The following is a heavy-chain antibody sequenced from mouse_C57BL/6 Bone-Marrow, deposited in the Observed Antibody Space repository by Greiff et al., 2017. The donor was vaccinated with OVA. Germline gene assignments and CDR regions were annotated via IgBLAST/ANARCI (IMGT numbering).Heavy chain of an antibody. CDR3: ARSPLYCYGSSYYFDY. V-gene: IGHV7-3*01. Sequence: VMLVESGGGLVQPGGSLSLSCAASGFTFTDYYMSWVRQPPGKALEWLGFIRNKANGYTTDYSSSVKGRFTISRDHSQSILYLQMNARIAEDSATYYCARSPLYCYGSSYYFDYWGQGTTLTVSS. CDR1: GFTFTDYY. J-gene: IGHJ2*01. D-gene: IGHD1-1*01. CDR2: IRNKANGYTT.